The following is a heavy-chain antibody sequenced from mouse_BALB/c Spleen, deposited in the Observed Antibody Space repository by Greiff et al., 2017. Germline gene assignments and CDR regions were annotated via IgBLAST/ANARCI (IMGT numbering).Heavy chain of an antibody. V-gene: IGHV1-7*01. Sequence: VQLQQSGAELAKPGASVKMSCKASGYTFTSYWMHWVKQRPGQGLEWIGYINPSTGYTEYNQKFKDKDTLTADKSSSTAYMQLSSLTSEDSAVYYCAYDYDVDYWGQGTTLTVSS. CDR2: INPSTGYT. CDR3: AYDYDVDY. J-gene: IGHJ2*01. D-gene: IGHD2-4*01. CDR1: GYTFTSYW.